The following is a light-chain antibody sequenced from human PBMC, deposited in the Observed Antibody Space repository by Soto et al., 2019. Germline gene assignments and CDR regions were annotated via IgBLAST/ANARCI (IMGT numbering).Light chain of an antibody. CDR3: HHYTRSPIFT. V-gene: IGKV3-20*01. Sequence: EVALTQSPGTLSLSAGERATLSCRASQSVADNHLAWYQQKPGQAPRLLIYDASTRAAGIPDRFSGSGSGTDFTLTISRLEPEDFGVYFCHHYTRSPIFTFGPGTTVD. J-gene: IGKJ3*01. CDR1: QSVADNH. CDR2: DAS.